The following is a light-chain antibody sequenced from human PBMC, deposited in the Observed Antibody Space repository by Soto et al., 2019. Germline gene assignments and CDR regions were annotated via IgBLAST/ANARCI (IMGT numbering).Light chain of an antibody. V-gene: IGKV3-15*01. CDR3: QQYNNWPPLT. J-gene: IGKJ4*01. CDR2: GAS. Sequence: EIVMTQSPATLSVSPGERATLSCRASQSVSSNLAWYQQKPGQAPRILIYGASTRATGIPARFSGSGSGTEFTLTISILQSEDFAVYYCQQYNNWPPLTFGGGNKVEIK. CDR1: QSVSSN.